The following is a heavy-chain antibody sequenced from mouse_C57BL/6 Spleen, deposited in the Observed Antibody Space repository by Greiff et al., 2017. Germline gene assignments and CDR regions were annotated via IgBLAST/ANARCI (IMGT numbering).Heavy chain of an antibody. CDR1: GYTFTDYE. D-gene: IGHD3-3*01. CDR2: IDPETGGT. V-gene: IGHV1-15*01. Sequence: QVHVKQSGAELVRPGASVTLSCKASGYTFTDYEMHWVKQTPVHGLEWIGAIDPETGGTAYNQKFKGKAILTADKSSSTAYMELRSLTSEDSAVYYCTRGDLYFDYWGQGTTLTVSS. J-gene: IGHJ2*01. CDR3: TRGDLYFDY.